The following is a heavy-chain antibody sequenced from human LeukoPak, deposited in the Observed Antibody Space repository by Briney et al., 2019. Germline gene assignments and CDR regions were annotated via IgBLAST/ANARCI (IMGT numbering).Heavy chain of an antibody. CDR3: ARHSNYASGSTAKGLFDY. D-gene: IGHD3-10*01. V-gene: IGHV4-39*01. CDR2: VYYTGTT. Sequence: SETLSLTCTVSGASIRISNYYWGWIRQPPGKGREWIASVYYTGTTYYNPSLKSRVTIFVETSKNQVSLRLSSVTAADTAVYYCARHSNYASGSTAKGLFDYWGRGTLVSVSS. J-gene: IGHJ4*02. CDR1: GASIRISNYY.